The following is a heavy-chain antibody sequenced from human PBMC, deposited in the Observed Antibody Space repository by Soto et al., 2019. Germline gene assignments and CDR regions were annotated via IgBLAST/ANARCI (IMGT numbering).Heavy chain of an antibody. V-gene: IGHV4-34*01. CDR1: VGSFSGHY. CDR2: INHTGST. J-gene: IGHJ4*02. Sequence: SETLSLTCAVYVGSFSGHYWSWIRQPPGKGLEWIGEINHTGSTNQNPSLKSRVSISVDTSKNQFFLKLRSVTAADTAVYYCARGISVIVGVQGDAPDKSSFDYWSQGTLVTVSS. D-gene: IGHD3-22*01. CDR3: ARGISVIVGVQGDAPDKSSFDY.